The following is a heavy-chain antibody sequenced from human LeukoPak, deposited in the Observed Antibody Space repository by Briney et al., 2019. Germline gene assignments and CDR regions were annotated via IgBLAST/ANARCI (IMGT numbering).Heavy chain of an antibody. V-gene: IGHV1-69*05. D-gene: IGHD6-13*01. J-gene: IGHJ4*02. CDR2: IIPIFGTA. CDR3: AAQPGGVSFDY. Sequence: ASVKVSCKASGGTFSSYAISWVRQAPGQGLEWMGGIIPIFGTANYAQKFQGRVTITTDESTSTAYMELSSLRSEDTAVYYCAAQPGGVSFDYWGQGTLVTVSS. CDR1: GGTFSSYA.